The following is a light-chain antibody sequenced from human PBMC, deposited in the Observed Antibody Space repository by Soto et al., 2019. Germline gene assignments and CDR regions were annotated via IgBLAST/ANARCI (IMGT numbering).Light chain of an antibody. CDR1: SSNLGTGYD. V-gene: IGLV1-40*01. CDR2: ADN. J-gene: IGLJ3*02. CDR3: QSSDVSLSAWV. Sequence: QSALTQPPSVSGAPGQTVSISCTGSSSNLGTGYDVHWYQQFPGRAPKLLIYADNKRPSGVPYRISGSKSGTSASLAMAGLQAEDESNYYCQSSDVSLSAWVFGGGTKLTVL.